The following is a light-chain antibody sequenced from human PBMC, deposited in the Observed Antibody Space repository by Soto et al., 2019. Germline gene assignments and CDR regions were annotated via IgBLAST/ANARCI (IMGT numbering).Light chain of an antibody. Sequence: IQLTHSPSSLSASVVERFTITCRASQGISNGLSWYQQKPGKAPNILIYGASNLQSGVPSRFSGSGSGTDFTLTISSLQPEDFATYYCQQSYSIFGQGTRLEI. CDR2: GAS. CDR1: QGISNG. J-gene: IGKJ5*01. V-gene: IGKV1-39*01. CDR3: QQSYSI.